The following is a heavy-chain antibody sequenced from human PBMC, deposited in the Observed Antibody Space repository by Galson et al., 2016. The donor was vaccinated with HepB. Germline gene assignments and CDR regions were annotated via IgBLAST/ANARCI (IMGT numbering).Heavy chain of an antibody. CDR2: ISYDGSNK. D-gene: IGHD2-8*02. J-gene: IGHJ4*02. V-gene: IGHV3-30-3*01. Sequence: SLRLSCAASGFIMNNYAMHWVRQAPGEGLEWVAVISYDGSNKYYADSVKGRFTISRDNSKNTLYLQMNSLRAEDTAVYYCARDTPGPSYCTGGVCYWGWEAYFDYWGQGTLVTVSS. CDR1: GFIMNNYA. CDR3: ARDTPGPSYCTGGVCYWGWEAYFDY.